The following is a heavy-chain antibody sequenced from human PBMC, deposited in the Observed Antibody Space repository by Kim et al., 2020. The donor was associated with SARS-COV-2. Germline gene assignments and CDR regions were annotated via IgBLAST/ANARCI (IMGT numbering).Heavy chain of an antibody. CDR3: ARGQQWLGNWFDP. CDR2: MNPNSGNT. CDR1: GYTFTSYD. D-gene: IGHD6-19*01. V-gene: IGHV1-8*01. Sequence: ASVKVSCKASGYTFTSYDINWVRQATGQGREWMGWMNPNSGNTGYAQKFQGRVTMTRNTYISTAYMELSSLRSEDTAVYYCARGQQWLGNWFDPWGQGTLVTISS. J-gene: IGHJ5*02.